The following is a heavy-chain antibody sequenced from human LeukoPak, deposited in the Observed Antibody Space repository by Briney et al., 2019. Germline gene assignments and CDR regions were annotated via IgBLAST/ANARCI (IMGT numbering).Heavy chain of an antibody. Sequence: SETLSLTCAVSGGSISSGAYSWSWIRQPPGKGLEWIGYIYHSGSTYYNPSLKSRVTMSVDTSKNQFSLKLDSVTAADTAVYYCARVPLWWKLPFDYWGQGALVTVSS. V-gene: IGHV4-30-4*07. CDR2: IYHSGST. D-gene: IGHD2-15*01. CDR1: GGSISSGAYS. CDR3: ARVPLWWKLPFDY. J-gene: IGHJ4*02.